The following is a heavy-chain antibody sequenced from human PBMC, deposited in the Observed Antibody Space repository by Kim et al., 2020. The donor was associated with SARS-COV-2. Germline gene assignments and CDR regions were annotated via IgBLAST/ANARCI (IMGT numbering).Heavy chain of an antibody. CDR2: IYSGGST. D-gene: IGHD1-26*01. CDR3: ARDVGDGYSQYFQH. V-gene: IGHV3-66*02. Sequence: GGSLRLSCAASGFTVSSNYMSWVRQAPGKGLEWVSVIYSGGSTYYADSVKGRFTISRDNSKNTLYLQMNSLRAEDTAVYYCARDVGDGYSQYFQHWGQGTLVTVSS. J-gene: IGHJ1*01. CDR1: GFTVSSNY.